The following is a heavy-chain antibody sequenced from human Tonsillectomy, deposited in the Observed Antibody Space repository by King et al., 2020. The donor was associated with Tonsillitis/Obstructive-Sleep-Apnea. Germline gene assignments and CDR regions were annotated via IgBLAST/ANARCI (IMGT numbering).Heavy chain of an antibody. Sequence: VQLQQWGAGLLKPSETLSLTCAVYGGSFSDYYWIWIRQPPGKGLEWIGEINHSGSTNYNPSLKSRANISVDTSKNQFSLKLSAVTAADTAVYYCARGTRGQQQFDYWGQGTPVTVSS. D-gene: IGHD6-13*01. J-gene: IGHJ4*02. V-gene: IGHV4-34*01. CDR3: ARGTRGQQQFDY. CDR1: GGSFSDYY. CDR2: INHSGST.